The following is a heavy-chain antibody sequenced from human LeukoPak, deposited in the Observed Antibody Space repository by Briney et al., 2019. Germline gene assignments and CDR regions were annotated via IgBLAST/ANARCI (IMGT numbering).Heavy chain of an antibody. CDR1: GGSISSGDYY. J-gene: IGHJ6*02. D-gene: IGHD5-18*01. V-gene: IGHV4-30-4*01. CDR2: IYYSGST. CDR3: ARDHGRGYSYGHADYYYYGMDV. Sequence: SETLSLTCTVSGGSISSGDYYWSWIRQPPGKGLEWIGYIYYSGSTYYNPSLKSRVTISVDTSKNQFSLKLSSVTAADTAVYYCARDHGRGYSYGHADYYYYGMDVWGQGTTVTVSS.